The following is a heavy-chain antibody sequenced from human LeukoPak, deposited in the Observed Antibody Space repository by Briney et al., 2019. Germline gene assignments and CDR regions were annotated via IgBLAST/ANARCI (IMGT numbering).Heavy chain of an antibody. CDR1: GFTFTHYG. CDR3: AKDYRSGVFAVAGTGLDY. Sequence: GGSLRLSCAASGFTFTHYGMIWVRQAPGKGLEWVSSISGSGRSTYYSDSVKGRFTISRDNSKNTLYLQMNSLRTEDTAVYYCAKDYRSGVFAVAGTGLDYWGQGTLVTVSS. J-gene: IGHJ4*02. D-gene: IGHD6-19*01. CDR2: ISGSGRST. V-gene: IGHV3-23*01.